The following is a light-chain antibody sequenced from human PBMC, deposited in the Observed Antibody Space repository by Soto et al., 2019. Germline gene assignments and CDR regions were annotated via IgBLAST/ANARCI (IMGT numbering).Light chain of an antibody. CDR3: HQYDTWT. Sequence: DIVLTQSPDSLSLSPGETVTLSCRASHDVASVFLTWYQQKLGQAPRLLIYGATNRATGIPDRFSGSGSGTDFSLTISRLEPDDSAVYYCHQYDTWTLGQGTKVDIK. V-gene: IGKV3-20*01. J-gene: IGKJ1*01. CDR2: GAT. CDR1: HDVASVF.